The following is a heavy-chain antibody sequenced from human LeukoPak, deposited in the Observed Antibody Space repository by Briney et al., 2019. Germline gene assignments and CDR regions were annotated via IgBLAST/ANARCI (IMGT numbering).Heavy chain of an antibody. V-gene: IGHV4-59*08. CDR2: IYYSGST. CDR1: GGSISSYY. Sequence: SETLSLTCTVSGGSISSYYWSWIRQPPGKGLEWIGYIYYSGSTNYNPSLKSRVTISVKTSKNQFSLKLSSVTAADTAVYYCARKDPGYSGYSDFDYWGQGTLVTVSS. J-gene: IGHJ4*02. D-gene: IGHD5-12*01. CDR3: ARKDPGYSGYSDFDY.